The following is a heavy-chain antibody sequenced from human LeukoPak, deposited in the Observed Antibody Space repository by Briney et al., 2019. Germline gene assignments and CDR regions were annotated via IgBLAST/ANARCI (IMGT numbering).Heavy chain of an antibody. CDR1: GYTFTSYG. CDR2: ISAYNGNT. CDR3: ARGGIAARPSSRWFDP. J-gene: IGHJ5*02. V-gene: IGHV1-18*01. D-gene: IGHD6-6*01. Sequence: ASVKVSCKASGYTFTSYGISWVRQAPGQGLEWMGWISAYNGNTNYAQKLQGRVTMTTDTSTSTAYMELRSLRSDDTAVYYCARGGIAARPSSRWFDPWGQGTLITVSS.